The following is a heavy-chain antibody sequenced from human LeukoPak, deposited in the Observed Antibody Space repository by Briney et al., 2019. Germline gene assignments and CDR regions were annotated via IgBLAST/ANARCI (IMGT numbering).Heavy chain of an antibody. CDR3: AGGYGRSERSGAFDL. CDR2: TRNKANSYTT. J-gene: IGHJ3*01. V-gene: IGHV3-72*01. Sequence: GGSLRLSCAASGFTFSDHYMDWVRQAPGKGLEWVGRTRNKANSYTTEYAASVKGRFTISRDDSKNSLHLQMNSLKTEDTAVYYCAGGYGRSERSGAFDLWGQGTMVTVSS. CDR1: GFTFSDHY. D-gene: IGHD4-17*01.